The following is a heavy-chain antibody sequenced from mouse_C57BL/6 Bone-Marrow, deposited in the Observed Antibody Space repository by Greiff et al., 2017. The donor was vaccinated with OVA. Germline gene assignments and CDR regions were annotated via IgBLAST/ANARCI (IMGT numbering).Heavy chain of an antibody. CDR2: ISSGSSTI. CDR3: ARLPHYYGSSPWYFDV. Sequence: VQLQQSGGGLVKPGGSLKLSCAASGFTFSDYGMHWVRQAPEKGLEWVAYISSGSSTIYYADTVKGRFTISRDNAKNTLFLQMTSLRSEDTAMYYCARLPHYYGSSPWYFDVWGTGTTVTVSS. CDR1: GFTFSDYG. J-gene: IGHJ1*03. D-gene: IGHD1-1*01. V-gene: IGHV5-17*01.